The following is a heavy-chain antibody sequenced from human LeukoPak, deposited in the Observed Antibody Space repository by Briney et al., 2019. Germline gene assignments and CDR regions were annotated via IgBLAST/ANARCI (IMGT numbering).Heavy chain of an antibody. D-gene: IGHD6-19*01. V-gene: IGHV3-23*01. CDR1: GFTFSSYA. J-gene: IGHJ4*02. Sequence: GGSLRLSCAASGFTFSSYAMSWVRQAPGKGLEWVSAISGSGGSTYYADSVKGRFTISRDNSKNTLYLQMKSLRAEDTAVYYCAKGYSGGWYYFDYWGQGTLVTVSS. CDR3: AKGYSGGWYYFDY. CDR2: ISGSGGST.